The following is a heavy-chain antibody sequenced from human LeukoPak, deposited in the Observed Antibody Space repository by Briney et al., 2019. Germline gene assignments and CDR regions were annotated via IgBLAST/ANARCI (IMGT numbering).Heavy chain of an antibody. CDR2: MNPNSGNT. V-gene: IGHV1-8*03. J-gene: IGHJ4*02. CDR3: ARVLAYSSSWYSL. D-gene: IGHD6-13*01. Sequence: ASVKVSCKASGYTFTSYDINWVRQATGQGLEWMGWMNPNSGNTGYAQKFQGRVTITRNTSISTAYMELSSLRSEDTAVYYCARVLAYSSSWYSLWGQGTLVTVSS. CDR1: GYTFTSYD.